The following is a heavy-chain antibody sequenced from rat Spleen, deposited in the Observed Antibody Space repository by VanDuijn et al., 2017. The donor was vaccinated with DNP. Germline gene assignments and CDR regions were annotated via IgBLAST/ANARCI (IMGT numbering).Heavy chain of an antibody. D-gene: IGHD1-11*01. CDR1: GFTFSDYA. V-gene: IGHV5-17*01. CDR2: IIYDGSSA. CDR3: AKGPNYGGWSDYFDY. J-gene: IGHJ2*01. Sequence: EVQLVESGGGLVQPGRSLKLSCAASGFTFSDYAMAWVRQAPKKGLEWVATIIYDGSSAYYRDSVKGRFTISRDNAKSILYLQMDSLRSEDTAIYYCAKGPNYGGWSDYFDYWGQGVMVTVSS.